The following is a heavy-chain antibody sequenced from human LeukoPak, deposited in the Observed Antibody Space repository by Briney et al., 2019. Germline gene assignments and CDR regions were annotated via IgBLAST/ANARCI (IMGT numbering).Heavy chain of an antibody. CDR2: IYHSGST. D-gene: IGHD3-22*01. CDR1: GYSISSAYY. J-gene: IGHJ4*02. V-gene: IGHV4-38-2*02. CDR3: VRVSHRDYYDSSGYFDY. Sequence: SETLSLTCTVSGYSISSAYYWGWIRQPPGKGLEWIGSIYHSGSTYYNPSLKSRVTILVDTSKNQFSLRLSSVTAADTAVYYCVRVSHRDYYDSSGYFDYWGQGTLVTVSS.